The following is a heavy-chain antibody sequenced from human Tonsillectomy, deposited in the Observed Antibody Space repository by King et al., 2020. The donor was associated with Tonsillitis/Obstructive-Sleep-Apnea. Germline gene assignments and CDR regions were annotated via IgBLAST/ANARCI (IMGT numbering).Heavy chain of an antibody. CDR1: GYSFYNYW. D-gene: IGHD2/OR15-2a*01. J-gene: IGHJ4*02. Sequence: VQLVESGAEVKKPGESLKISCQGSGYSFYNYWIGWGRPMPGKGLEWMGIIYPGDSDTRNSPSFQGQVTISADKSIRTAYLQWSSPKASDTDIYYCARRVVSSTTHSFDYWGQGTLVTVSS. CDR2: IYPGDSDT. V-gene: IGHV5-51*01. CDR3: ARRVVSSTTHSFDY.